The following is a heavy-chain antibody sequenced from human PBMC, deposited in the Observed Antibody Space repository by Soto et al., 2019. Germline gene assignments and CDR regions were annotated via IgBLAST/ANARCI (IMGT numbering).Heavy chain of an antibody. Sequence: LRLSCAASGFTFSGSAMHWVRQASGKGLEWVGRIRSKANSYATAYAASVKGRFTISRDDSKNTAYLQMNSPKTEDTAVYYCTRLGYSYGYGYYYRMDVWGQGTTVTVSS. CDR3: TRLGYSYGYGYYYRMDV. J-gene: IGHJ6*02. CDR2: IRSKANSYAT. V-gene: IGHV3-73*01. CDR1: GFTFSGSA. D-gene: IGHD5-18*01.